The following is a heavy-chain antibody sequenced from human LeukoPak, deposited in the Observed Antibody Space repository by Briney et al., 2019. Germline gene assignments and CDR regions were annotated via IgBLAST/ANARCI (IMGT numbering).Heavy chain of an antibody. J-gene: IGHJ3*02. CDR3: ARDGARADI. V-gene: IGHV7-4-1*02. CDR1: GYTFTSYA. CDR2: IDTNTGNP. Sequence: ASVKVSCKASGYTFTSYAMNWVRQAPGQGLEWMGWIDTNTGNPTYAQGFTGRFVFSSDTSVSTAYLQISSLKAEDTAMYYCARDGARADIWGQGTMVTVSS.